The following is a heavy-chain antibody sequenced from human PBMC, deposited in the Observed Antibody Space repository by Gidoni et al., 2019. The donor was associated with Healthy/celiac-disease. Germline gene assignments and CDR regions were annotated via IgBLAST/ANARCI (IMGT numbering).Heavy chain of an antibody. CDR3: AREGGTIFGVAGGAFDI. CDR2: IYSGGST. V-gene: IGHV3-66*01. D-gene: IGHD3-3*01. J-gene: IGHJ3*02. CDR1: GFTVCSNY. Sequence: EVQLVASGGGLVQPGGSLRLSCAASGFTVCSNYLSWVRQATGKGLEWVSVIYSGGSTYYADSVKGRFTISRDNSKNTLYLQMNSLRAEDTAVYYCAREGGTIFGVAGGAFDIWGQGTMVTVSS.